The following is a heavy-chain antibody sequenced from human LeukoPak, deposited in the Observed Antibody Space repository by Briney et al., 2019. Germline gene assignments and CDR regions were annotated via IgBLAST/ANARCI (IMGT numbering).Heavy chain of an antibody. Sequence: GGSLRLSCAASGFTVSSNYMSWVRQAPGKGLEWVSVIYSGGSTYYADSVKGRFTISRDNSKNTLYLQMNGLRAEDTAVYYCAREAYDFWSGWRYGMDVWGQGTTVTVSS. V-gene: IGHV3-53*01. CDR2: IYSGGST. J-gene: IGHJ6*02. D-gene: IGHD3-3*01. CDR3: AREAYDFWSGWRYGMDV. CDR1: GFTVSSNY.